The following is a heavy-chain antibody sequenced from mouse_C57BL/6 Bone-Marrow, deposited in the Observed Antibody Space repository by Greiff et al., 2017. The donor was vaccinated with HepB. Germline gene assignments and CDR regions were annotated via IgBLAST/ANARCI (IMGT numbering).Heavy chain of an antibody. V-gene: IGHV5-4*01. CDR2: ISDGGSHT. Sequence: EVQGVESGGGLVKPGGSLKLSCAASGFTFSSYAMSWVRQTPEKRLEWVATISDGGSHTYYPDNVKGRFTISRDNAKNNLYLQMSHLKSEDTAMYYCARVDDGYYSAWFAYWGQGTLVTVSA. D-gene: IGHD2-3*01. CDR3: ARVDDGYYSAWFAY. CDR1: GFTFSSYA. J-gene: IGHJ3*01.